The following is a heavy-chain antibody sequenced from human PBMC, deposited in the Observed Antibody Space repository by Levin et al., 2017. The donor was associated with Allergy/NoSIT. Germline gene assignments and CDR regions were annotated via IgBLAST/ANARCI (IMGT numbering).Heavy chain of an antibody. Sequence: GGSLRLSCAASGFTFSSYEMNWVRQAPGKGLEWVSYISSSGSTIYYADSVKGRFTISRDNAKNSLYLQMNSLRAEDTAVYYCARDFVHDSSGYSPTTGGRLMHDGMDVWGQGTTVTVAS. J-gene: IGHJ6*02. V-gene: IGHV3-48*03. D-gene: IGHD3-22*01. CDR1: GFTFSSYE. CDR2: ISSSGSTI. CDR3: ARDFVHDSSGYSPTTGGRLMHDGMDV.